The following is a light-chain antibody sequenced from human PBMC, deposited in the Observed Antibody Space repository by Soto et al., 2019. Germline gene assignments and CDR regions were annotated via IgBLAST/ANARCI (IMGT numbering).Light chain of an antibody. J-gene: IGKJ1*01. Sequence: DLQMTQSPSSLSASVGDRVTITCRASQSIDSYLNWYQQKPGKAPKLLIYAASILQSGVPSRFSAIGSGTDFTLTISSLQPEDFATYYCQQSYSTLAWTFGQGTKVEI. CDR3: QQSYSTLAWT. CDR2: AAS. V-gene: IGKV1-39*01. CDR1: QSIDSY.